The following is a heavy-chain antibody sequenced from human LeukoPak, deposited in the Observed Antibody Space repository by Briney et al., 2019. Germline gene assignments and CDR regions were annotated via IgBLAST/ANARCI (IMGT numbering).Heavy chain of an antibody. V-gene: IGHV4-61*02. CDR1: GGSISSGSYY. J-gene: IGHJ6*03. Sequence: PSETLSLTCTVSGGSISSGSYYWSWIRQPAGKGLEWIGRIYTSGSTNYNPSLKSRVTISVDTSKNQFSLKLSSVTAADTAVYYCARSHFRPSGYYDMDVWGKGTTVTVSS. D-gene: IGHD3-3*02. CDR2: IYTSGST. CDR3: ARSHFRPSGYYDMDV.